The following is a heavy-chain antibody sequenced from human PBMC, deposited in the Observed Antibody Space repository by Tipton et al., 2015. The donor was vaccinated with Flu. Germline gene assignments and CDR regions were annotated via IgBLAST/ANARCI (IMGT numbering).Heavy chain of an antibody. J-gene: IGHJ5*02. CDR1: GGSISSYY. V-gene: IGHV4-4*07. CDR3: ARDRLSRGFDP. D-gene: IGHD6-6*01. CDR2: IYTSGST. Sequence: TLSLTCTVSGGSISSYYWSWIRQPAGKGLEWIGRIYTSGSTNYNPSLKSRVTMSVDTSKNQFSLKLYSVTAADKAVYYCARDRLSRGFDPWGQGTLVTVSS.